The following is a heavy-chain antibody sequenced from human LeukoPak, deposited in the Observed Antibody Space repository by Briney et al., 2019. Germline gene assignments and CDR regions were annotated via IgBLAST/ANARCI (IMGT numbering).Heavy chain of an antibody. CDR2: ISNSGAGT. CDR3: AKDWGHFGEGATLEY. D-gene: IGHD1-26*01. Sequence: GGSLRLSCAASGFPFSSFAMSWVRLAPGQGLEWVSTISNSGAGTYYADSVQGRFTISRDNSKNTLYLQMNNLGTEDTAIYYCAKDWGHFGEGATLEYWGQGTQVTVSS. V-gene: IGHV3-23*01. CDR1: GFPFSSFA. J-gene: IGHJ4*02.